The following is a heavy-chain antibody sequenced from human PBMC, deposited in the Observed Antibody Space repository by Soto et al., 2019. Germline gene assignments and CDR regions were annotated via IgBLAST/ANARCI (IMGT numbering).Heavy chain of an antibody. CDR3: AADNDFWSGHYSFDY. V-gene: IGHV1-58*01. CDR1: GFTFSSSA. CDR2: IVVDSGNT. J-gene: IGHJ4*02. D-gene: IGHD3-3*01. Sequence: SVKVSCKASGFTFSSSAVQWVRQARGQRLEWIGWIVVDSGNTNYAQKFQERVTITRDMSTSTAYMELTSLRSEDTAVYYCAADNDFWSGHYSFDYWGQGTLVTVSS.